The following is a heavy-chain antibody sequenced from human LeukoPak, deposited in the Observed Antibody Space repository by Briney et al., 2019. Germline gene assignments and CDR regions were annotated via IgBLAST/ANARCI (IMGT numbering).Heavy chain of an antibody. CDR1: GFTFSGYS. D-gene: IGHD6-6*01. J-gene: IGHJ4*02. Sequence: KPGGSLRLSCAASGFTFSGYSMNWVRQASGKGLEWVGRIRSKANSYVTAYAASVKGRFTVSRDDSKNTAYLQMNSLKTEDTAIYYCTRVAARPSGWGQGTLVTVSS. V-gene: IGHV3-73*01. CDR3: TRVAARPSG. CDR2: IRSKANSYVT.